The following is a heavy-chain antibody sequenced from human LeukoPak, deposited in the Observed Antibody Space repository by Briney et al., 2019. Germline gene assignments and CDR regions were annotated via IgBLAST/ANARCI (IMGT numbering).Heavy chain of an antibody. V-gene: IGHV3-21*01. CDR2: ISSSSSYI. CDR3: ASLMVRGVLTPYTVPFDY. J-gene: IGHJ4*02. D-gene: IGHD3-10*01. CDR1: GFTFSSYS. Sequence: GGSLRLSCAASGFTFSSYSMNWVRRAPGKGLEWVSSISSSSSYIYYADSVKGRFTISRDNAKNSLYLQMNSLRAEDTAVYYCASLMVRGVLTPYTVPFDYWGQGTLVTVSS.